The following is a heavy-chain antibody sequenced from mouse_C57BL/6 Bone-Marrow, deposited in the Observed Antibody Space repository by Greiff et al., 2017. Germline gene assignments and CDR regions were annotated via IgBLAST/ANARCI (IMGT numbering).Heavy chain of an antibody. CDR3: TSLYYGSRNHY. CDR1: GFNIKDYY. V-gene: IGHV14-1*01. D-gene: IGHD1-1*01. Sequence: EVKLQESGAELVRPGASVKLSCTASGFNIKDYYMHWVKQRPEQGLEWIGRIEPEDGDTEYAPKFQGKATMTADTSSNTAYLQLSSLTSEDTAVYYCTSLYYGSRNHYWGQGTTLTVSS. CDR2: IEPEDGDT. J-gene: IGHJ2*01.